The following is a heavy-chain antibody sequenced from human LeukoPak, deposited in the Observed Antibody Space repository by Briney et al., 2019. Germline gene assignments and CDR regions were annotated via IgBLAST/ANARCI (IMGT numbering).Heavy chain of an antibody. V-gene: IGHV3-74*03. CDR1: GFTSSRYW. CDR2: IKGDGSYT. D-gene: IGHD2-15*01. Sequence: GGSLRLSCATSGFTSSRYWMEWVRQAPGKGLEWVSRIKGDGSYTTYADSVKGRFTISRDNAENTLYLQMNSLRAEDTAVYYCAKDFLALVWGQGTLVTVSS. J-gene: IGHJ4*02. CDR3: AKDFLALV.